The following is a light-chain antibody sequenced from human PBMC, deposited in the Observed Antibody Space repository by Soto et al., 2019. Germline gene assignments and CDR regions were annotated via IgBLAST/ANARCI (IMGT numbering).Light chain of an antibody. Sequence: EVVLTQSPATLSVSPGERATLSCRASQTISTNLAWYKQKPGQAPRLLIYGAYARAAGIPARFSGSGSGTEFTLIISSLQSEDFAVYYCQQRLMTFGQGTKVDIK. CDR2: GAY. CDR1: QTISTN. CDR3: QQRLMT. J-gene: IGKJ1*01. V-gene: IGKV3-15*01.